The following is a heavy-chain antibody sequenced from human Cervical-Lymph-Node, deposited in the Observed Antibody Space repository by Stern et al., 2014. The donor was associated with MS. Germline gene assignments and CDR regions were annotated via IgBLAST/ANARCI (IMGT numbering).Heavy chain of an antibody. J-gene: IGHJ6*02. CDR3: TRVWSYYGDYGMDV. CDR2: INTNTGNP. Sequence: QVQLLQPGSELKKPGASVKVSCKASGYTFTTFPMNWVRQAPGQGLEWMGWINTNTGNPTYAQGFTGRFVFSLDTSVSTASLQISSLKAEDTAVYYCTRVWSYYGDYGMDVWGQGTTVTVSS. CDR1: GYTFTTFP. D-gene: IGHD3-3*01. V-gene: IGHV7-4-1*02.